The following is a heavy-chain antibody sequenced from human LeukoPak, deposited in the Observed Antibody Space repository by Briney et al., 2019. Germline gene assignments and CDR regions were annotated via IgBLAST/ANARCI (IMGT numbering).Heavy chain of an antibody. Sequence: SVKVSCKASGGTFSSYAISWVRQAPGQGLEWMGGIIPIFGTANYAQKFQGRVTITADESTSTAYMELSSLRSEDTAVYYCARDKSGYSYGYDYYYYGMDVRGQGTTVTVSS. J-gene: IGHJ6*02. D-gene: IGHD5-18*01. CDR3: ARDKSGYSYGYDYYYYGMDV. CDR1: GGTFSSYA. CDR2: IIPIFGTA. V-gene: IGHV1-69*13.